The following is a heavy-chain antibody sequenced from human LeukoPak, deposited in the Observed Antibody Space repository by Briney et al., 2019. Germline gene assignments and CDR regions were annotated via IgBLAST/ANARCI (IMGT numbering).Heavy chain of an antibody. V-gene: IGHV4-59*01. Sequence: SETLSLTCTVSGVPITSYFWTWIRQAPGKGLEWIGYIYYIGTNNYNPSLNSRATMSVDMSKNQFSLKLTSVTAADTAVYYCAREGYGSGSSHFMDVWGTGTTVTVSS. J-gene: IGHJ6*03. CDR3: AREGYGSGSSHFMDV. D-gene: IGHD3-10*01. CDR2: IYYIGTN. CDR1: GVPITSYF.